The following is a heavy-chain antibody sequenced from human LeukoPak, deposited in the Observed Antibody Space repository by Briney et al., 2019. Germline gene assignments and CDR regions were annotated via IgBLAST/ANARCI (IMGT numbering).Heavy chain of an antibody. V-gene: IGHV4-59*08. CDR1: GGSFSGYY. D-gene: IGHD2-15*01. CDR3: ARCLSYCSGGSCYSPYYCYYGMDV. J-gene: IGHJ6*02. CDR2: IYYSGST. Sequence: PSETLSLTCAVYGGSFSGYYWSWIRQPPGKGLEWIGYIYYSGSTNYNPSLKSRVTISVDTSKNHFSLKLSSVTAADTAVYYCARCLSYCSGGSCYSPYYCYYGMDVWGQGTTVTVSS.